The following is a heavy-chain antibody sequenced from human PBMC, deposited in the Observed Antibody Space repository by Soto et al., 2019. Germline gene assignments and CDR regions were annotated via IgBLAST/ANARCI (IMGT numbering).Heavy chain of an antibody. CDR2: INPNSGGT. CDR3: ERDRLSGKDAFDF. CDR1: GYTFTGYY. Sequence: ASVKVSCKASGYTFTGYYMHWMRQAPGQGLEWMGWINPNSGGTNYAQKFQGWVTMTRDTSISTAYMELSRLRSDDTAVYYCERDRLSGKDAFDFWGQGTMVTVSS. J-gene: IGHJ3*01. V-gene: IGHV1-2*04. D-gene: IGHD6-25*01.